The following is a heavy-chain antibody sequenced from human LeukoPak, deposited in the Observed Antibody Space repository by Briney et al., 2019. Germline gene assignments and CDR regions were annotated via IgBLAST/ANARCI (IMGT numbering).Heavy chain of an antibody. V-gene: IGHV7-4-1*02. CDR1: GYIFNSQG. CDR2: INTHSGNP. Sequence: ASVKVSCKASGYIFNSQGMNWVRQAPGQGLDWMGWINTHSGNPTYAPGFTGWSVFTLDASVSTTYLQISSLKPEDTAIYYCAREILRFDFWGPGTMVTVSS. J-gene: IGHJ3*01. CDR3: AREILRFDF.